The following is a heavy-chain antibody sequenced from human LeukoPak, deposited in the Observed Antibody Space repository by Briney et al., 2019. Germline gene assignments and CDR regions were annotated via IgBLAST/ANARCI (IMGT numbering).Heavy chain of an antibody. CDR3: ARGWYYYGSGSYYRLDY. J-gene: IGHJ4*02. CDR1: GSSFTSYW. D-gene: IGHD3-10*01. Sequence: GESLKISCKGSGSSFTSYWIGWVRQAPGQGLEWMGWISAYNGNTNYAQKLQGRVTMTTDTSTSTAYMELRSLRSDDTAVYYCARGWYYYGSGSYYRLDYWGQGTLVTVSS. CDR2: ISAYNGNT. V-gene: IGHV1-18*04.